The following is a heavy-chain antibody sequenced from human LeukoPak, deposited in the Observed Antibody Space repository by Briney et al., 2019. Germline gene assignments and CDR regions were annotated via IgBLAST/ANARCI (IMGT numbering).Heavy chain of an antibody. V-gene: IGHV4-34*01. CDR3: ARARSWH. D-gene: IGHD2-15*01. Sequence: SETLSLTCAVYGGSFSGYYWSWIRQPPGKGLEWIGEINHSGSTNYNPSLKSRVTISVDTSKNQFSLKLSSVTAADTAVYYCARARSWHWGQGTLVTVSS. J-gene: IGHJ1*01. CDR2: INHSGST. CDR1: GGSFSGYY.